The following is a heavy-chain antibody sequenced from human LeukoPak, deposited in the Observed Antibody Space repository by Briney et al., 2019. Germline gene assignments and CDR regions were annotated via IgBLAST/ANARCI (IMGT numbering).Heavy chain of an antibody. CDR2: IIPILGIA. J-gene: IGHJ5*02. Sequence: SVKVSCKASGGTFSSYTISWVRQAPGQGLEWMGRIIPILGIANYAQKFQGRVTITADKSTSTAYMELSSLRSEDTAVYYCARGYCSSTSCYGMGWGANWFDPWGQGTLVTVSS. D-gene: IGHD2-2*01. CDR3: ARGYCSSTSCYGMGWGANWFDP. V-gene: IGHV1-69*02. CDR1: GGTFSSYT.